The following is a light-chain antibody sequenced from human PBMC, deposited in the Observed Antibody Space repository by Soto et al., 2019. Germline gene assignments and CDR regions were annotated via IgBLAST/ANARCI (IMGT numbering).Light chain of an antibody. V-gene: IGKV3-20*01. CDR2: GAT. CDR3: QQYGSSGT. CDR1: QSVSSN. Sequence: DILLTQSPCTLSLSPGERATLSCRASQSVSSNLAWYQQKPGQAHRLLIDGATSRATGIPARFSGRGAGTEFTLTISRREPEDFAVYYCQQYGSSGTFGQGTKVDIK. J-gene: IGKJ1*01.